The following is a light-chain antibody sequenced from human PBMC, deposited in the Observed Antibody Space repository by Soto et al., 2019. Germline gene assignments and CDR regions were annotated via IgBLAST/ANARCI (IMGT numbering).Light chain of an antibody. J-gene: IGKJ1*01. Sequence: EILLTQSLGARSFSPVQRATLSCRASKSVNNNYVAWYQQKPGHAPRLLIFRASHKATGIPDRFSGSGSGTEFILTISGLEPEDSGIYHCHQHGGSPETFGQGTKVDIK. V-gene: IGKV3-20*01. CDR3: HQHGGSPET. CDR2: RAS. CDR1: KSVNNNY.